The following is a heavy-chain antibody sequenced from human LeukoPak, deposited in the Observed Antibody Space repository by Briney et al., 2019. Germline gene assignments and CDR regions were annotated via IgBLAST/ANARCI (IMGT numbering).Heavy chain of an antibody. CDR2: IYYSGRP. J-gene: IGHJ4*02. Sequence: SETLSLTCTFSDGAIAGYSWSWIRQPPGKGLEWIGYIYYSGRPNYNPSLKSRVTISVDTSKNQFSLKLSAVTAADTSMYYCARVRSSGWGKGFDYWGQGTLVTVSS. V-gene: IGHV4-59*01. D-gene: IGHD6-19*01. CDR3: ARVRSSGWGKGFDY. CDR1: DGAIAGYS.